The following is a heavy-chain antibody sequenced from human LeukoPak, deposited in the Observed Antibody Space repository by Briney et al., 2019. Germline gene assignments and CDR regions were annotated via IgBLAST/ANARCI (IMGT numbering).Heavy chain of an antibody. CDR2: IYYSGNT. CDR1: GGSISSSIYY. J-gene: IGHJ4*02. CDR3: ARRRSGSYYEYSD. Sequence: SETLSLTCTVSGGSISSSIYYWGWIRQPPGKGLEWIGSIYYSGNTYYNPSLKSRVTISVDTSKNQFSLKLSSVTAADTAVYHCARRRSGSYYEYSDWSQGTLVTVSS. V-gene: IGHV4-39*01. D-gene: IGHD1-26*01.